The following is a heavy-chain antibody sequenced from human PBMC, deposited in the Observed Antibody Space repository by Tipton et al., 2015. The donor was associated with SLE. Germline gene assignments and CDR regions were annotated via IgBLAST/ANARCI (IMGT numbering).Heavy chain of an antibody. CDR2: INADGSSI. V-gene: IGHV3-74*01. D-gene: IGHD3-16*01. Sequence: SLRLSCAASGLTLSSNWMHWVRQAPGKGPVWVARINADGSSIVYADSVKGRFTISRDNAKNTLYLQMDSLRVDDTAVYYCARFAQGGLDYWGQGTLVPVSS. CDR3: ARFAQGGLDY. J-gene: IGHJ4*02. CDR1: GLTLSSNW.